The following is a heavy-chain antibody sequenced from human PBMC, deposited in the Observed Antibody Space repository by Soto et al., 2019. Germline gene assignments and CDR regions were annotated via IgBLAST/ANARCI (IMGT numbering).Heavy chain of an antibody. CDR2: ISSSSSYI. J-gene: IGHJ4*02. CDR1: GFTFSSYS. V-gene: IGHV3-21*01. D-gene: IGHD2-2*02. Sequence: GSLRLSCSASGFTFSSYSMNWVRQAPGKGLEWVSSISSSSSYIYYADSVKGRFTISRDNAKNPLYLQMNSLRAEDTAVYYCARDGYCSSTSCYNWFDYWGQGTLVTVSS. CDR3: ARDGYCSSTSCYNWFDY.